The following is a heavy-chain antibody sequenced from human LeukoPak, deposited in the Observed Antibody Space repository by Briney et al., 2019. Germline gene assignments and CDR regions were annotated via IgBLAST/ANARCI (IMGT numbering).Heavy chain of an antibody. J-gene: IGHJ4*02. CDR1: GFTFDDYA. Sequence: PGRSLRLSCAASGFTFDDYAMHWVRQAPGKGLEWVSGISWNSGSIGYADSVKGRFTISRDNAKNSLYLQMNSLRAEDTALYYCAKVTPEIVLIDWGQGTLVTVSS. CDR3: AKVTPEIVLID. V-gene: IGHV3-9*01. D-gene: IGHD2-8*01. CDR2: ISWNSGSI.